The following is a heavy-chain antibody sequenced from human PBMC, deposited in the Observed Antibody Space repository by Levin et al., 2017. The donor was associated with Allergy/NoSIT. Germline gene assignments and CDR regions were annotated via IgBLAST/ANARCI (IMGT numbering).Heavy chain of an antibody. D-gene: IGHD4-17*01. CDR1: GGSFSSYT. V-gene: IGHV1-69*02. J-gene: IGHJ4*02. CDR3: ARGIDYGDYVFDF. Sequence: ASVKVSCEASGGSFSSYTISWVRQAPGQGLQWMGRIIPSLGVANYAQNFQGRLTITADKSTSTAYMELSSLRSEDTAVYYCARGIDYGDYVFDFWGQGTLVTVSS. CDR2: IIPSLGVA.